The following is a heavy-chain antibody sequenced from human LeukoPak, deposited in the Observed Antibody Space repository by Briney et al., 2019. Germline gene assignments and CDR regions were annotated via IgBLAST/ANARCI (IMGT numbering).Heavy chain of an antibody. CDR3: AASYSSGWYGSQFSYYYYYMDV. Sequence: ASVKVSCKASGYTFTSYGISWVRRAPGQGLEWMGWISAYNGNTNYAQKLQGRVTMTTDTSTSTAYMELRSLRSDDTAVYYCAASYSSGWYGSQFSYYYYYMDVWGKGTTVTVSS. V-gene: IGHV1-18*01. D-gene: IGHD6-19*01. CDR2: ISAYNGNT. CDR1: GYTFTSYG. J-gene: IGHJ6*03.